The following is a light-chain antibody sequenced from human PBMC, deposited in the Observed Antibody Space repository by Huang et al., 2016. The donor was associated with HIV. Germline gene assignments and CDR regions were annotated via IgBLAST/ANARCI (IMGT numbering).Light chain of an antibody. CDR1: QSISSN. Sequence: EIVMTQSPATLSVSPGERATLSYRASQSISSNLAWYQHKPGQAPRLLIYDASTRATGIPARFTGSGSGTEFTLTISSLQSEDFAVYYCHQYNDWPPGTFGRGTKLEIK. J-gene: IGKJ2*01. CDR3: HQYNDWPPGT. CDR2: DAS. V-gene: IGKV3-15*01.